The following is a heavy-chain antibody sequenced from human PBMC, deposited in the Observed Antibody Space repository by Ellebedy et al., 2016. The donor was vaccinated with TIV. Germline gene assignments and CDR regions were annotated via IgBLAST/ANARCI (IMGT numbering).Heavy chain of an antibody. D-gene: IGHD3-9*01. V-gene: IGHV1-46*01. CDR3: AIFGSILTGYYGDAFDI. CDR2: INPSGGST. Sequence: ASVKVSXXASGYTFTSYYMHWVRQAPGQGLEWMGIINPSGGSTSYAQKFQGRVTMTRDTSTSTVYMELSSLRSEDTAVYYCAIFGSILTGYYGDAFDIWGQGTMVTVSS. J-gene: IGHJ3*02. CDR1: GYTFTSYY.